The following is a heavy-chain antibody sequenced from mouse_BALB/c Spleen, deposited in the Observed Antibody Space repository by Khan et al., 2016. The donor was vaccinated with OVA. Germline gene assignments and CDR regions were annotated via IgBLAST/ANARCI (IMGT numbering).Heavy chain of an antibody. J-gene: IGHJ2*01. D-gene: IGHD3-1*01. Sequence: VQLQQSGAELVRPGTSVKMSCKAAGYTFTNYWIGWVKQRPGHGLEWIGDTYPGGGYTNYNEKFKGKATLTADTSSSTAYMQLSGLNSEASAIYYCARRGAARGMWDYFDYWGQGTTLPVSS. V-gene: IGHV1-63*02. CDR3: ARRGAARGMWDYFDY. CDR2: TYPGGGYT. CDR1: GYTFTNYW.